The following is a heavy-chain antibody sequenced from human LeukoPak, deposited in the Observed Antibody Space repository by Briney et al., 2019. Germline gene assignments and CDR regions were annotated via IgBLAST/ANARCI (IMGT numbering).Heavy chain of an antibody. D-gene: IGHD6-13*01. CDR1: GGSISSGSYY. V-gene: IGHV4-61*09. CDR3: ARTYEGIAAAGRNAFDI. J-gene: IGHJ3*02. Sequence: PSQTLSLTCTVSGGSISSGSYYWSWIRQPAGKGLEWIGYIYYSGSTNYNPSLKSRVTISVDTSKNQFSLKLSSVTAADTAVYYCARTYEGIAAAGRNAFDIWGQGTMVTVSS. CDR2: IYYSGST.